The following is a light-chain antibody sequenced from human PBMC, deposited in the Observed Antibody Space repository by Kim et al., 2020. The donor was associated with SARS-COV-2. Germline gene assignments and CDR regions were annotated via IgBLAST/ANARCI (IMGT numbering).Light chain of an antibody. Sequence: VALGQTVRITCQEDSLRSYYATWYQQKPGQAPILVIYGKNNRPSGIPDRFSGSRSGNTASLTITGTQAGDEADYYCNSRDSNDNVVFGGGTQLTVL. V-gene: IGLV3-19*01. CDR2: GKN. CDR3: NSRDSNDNVV. CDR1: SLRSYY. J-gene: IGLJ2*01.